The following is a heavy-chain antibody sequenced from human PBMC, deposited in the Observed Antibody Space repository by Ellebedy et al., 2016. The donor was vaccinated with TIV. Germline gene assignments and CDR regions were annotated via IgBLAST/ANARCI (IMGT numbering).Heavy chain of an antibody. CDR2: IYPGDSDT. J-gene: IGHJ4*02. D-gene: IGHD4-17*01. V-gene: IGHV5-51*01. CDR3: ATRTTVTTGEFDY. Sequence: KVSXKGSGYSFTSYWIGWVRQMPGKGLEWMGIIYPGDSDTRYSPSFQGQVTISADKSISTAYLQWSSLKASDTAMYYCATRTTVTTGEFDYWGQGTLVTVSS. CDR1: GYSFTSYW.